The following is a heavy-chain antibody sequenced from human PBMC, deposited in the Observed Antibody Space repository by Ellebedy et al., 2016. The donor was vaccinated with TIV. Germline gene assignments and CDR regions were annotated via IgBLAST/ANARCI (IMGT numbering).Heavy chain of an antibody. CDR1: GFNFRSYW. Sequence: GESLKISCAASGFNFRSYWMSWVRQAPGKGLQWVANIYQDGSVQYYVDSVKGRFTISRDNADNSLFLQMNSLRAEDTAVYYCARRGSYGDYAVQINSWFDTWGRGTLVAVSS. D-gene: IGHD4-17*01. CDR3: ARRGSYGDYAVQINSWFDT. J-gene: IGHJ5*02. CDR2: IYQDGSVQ. V-gene: IGHV3-7*01.